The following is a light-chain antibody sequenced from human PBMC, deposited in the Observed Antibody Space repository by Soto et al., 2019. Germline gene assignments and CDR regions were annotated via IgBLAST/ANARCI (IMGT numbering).Light chain of an antibody. CDR3: MQGTHWPWT. Sequence: DVVMTQSPLSLPVTLGQPASISCRSSQSLIHSDGDTYLNWFQQRPGQSPRRLIYKVSDRDSGVPDRFSGSGSGASFTLKIGRVEAEDVGVYYCMQGTHWPWTFGQGTEVEIK. CDR2: KVS. J-gene: IGKJ1*01. V-gene: IGKV2-30*02. CDR1: QSLIHSDGDTY.